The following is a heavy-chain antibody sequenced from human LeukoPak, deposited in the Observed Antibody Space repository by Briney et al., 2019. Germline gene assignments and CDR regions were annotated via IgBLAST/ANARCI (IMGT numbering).Heavy chain of an antibody. J-gene: IGHJ4*02. CDR3: AREVSPYSSGYPVDY. D-gene: IGHD6-19*01. Sequence: GGSLRLSCTASGFTFNSYGMHWVRQAPGKGLEWVAVISYDGSNKYYADSVKGRFTISRDNSKNTLYLQMNSLRAEDTAVYYCAREVSPYSSGYPVDYWGQGTLVTVSS. CDR2: ISYDGSNK. V-gene: IGHV3-30*19. CDR1: GFTFNSYG.